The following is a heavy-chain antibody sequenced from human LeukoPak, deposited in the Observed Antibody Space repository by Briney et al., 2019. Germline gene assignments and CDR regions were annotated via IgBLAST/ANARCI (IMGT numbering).Heavy chain of an antibody. V-gene: IGHV4-59*08. Sequence: EWXGYIYYSGSTNYNPSLKSRVTISVDTSKNKFSLNLSSVTAADTAVYYCARLMSGYSYGYAFDIWGQGTMVTVSS. CDR2: IYYSGST. J-gene: IGHJ3*02. CDR3: ARLMSGYSYGYAFDI. D-gene: IGHD5-18*01.